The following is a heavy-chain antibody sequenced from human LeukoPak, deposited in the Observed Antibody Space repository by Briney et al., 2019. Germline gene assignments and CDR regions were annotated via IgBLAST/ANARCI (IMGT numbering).Heavy chain of an antibody. Sequence: KPSKTLSLTCTVSGGSISSSSYYWSWIRQPPGKGLEWIGSIYYSGSTYYNPSLKSRVTISVDTSKNQFSLKLSSVTAADTAVYYCARVIIVVVPAATWYFDLWGRGTLVTVSS. J-gene: IGHJ2*01. CDR2: IYYSGST. V-gene: IGHV4-39*07. D-gene: IGHD2-2*01. CDR3: ARVIIVVVPAATWYFDL. CDR1: GGSISSSSYY.